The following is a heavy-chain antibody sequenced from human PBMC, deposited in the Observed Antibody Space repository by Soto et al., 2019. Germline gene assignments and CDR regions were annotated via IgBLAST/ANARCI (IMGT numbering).Heavy chain of an antibody. D-gene: IGHD6-6*01. Sequence: GALRLSCAASGFTFSSYSMNWVRQAPGKGLEWVSSISSSSSYIYYADSVKGRFTISRDNAKNSLYLQMNSLRAEDTAVYYCARDPPSIAARFDYWGQGTLVTVSS. J-gene: IGHJ4*02. CDR3: ARDPPSIAARFDY. V-gene: IGHV3-21*01. CDR2: ISSSSSYI. CDR1: GFTFSSYS.